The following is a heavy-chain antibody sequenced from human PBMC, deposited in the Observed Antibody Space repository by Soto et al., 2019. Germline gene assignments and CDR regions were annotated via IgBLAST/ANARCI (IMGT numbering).Heavy chain of an antibody. CDR3: ARDSGPDYYGMDV. J-gene: IGHJ6*02. Sequence: PGGSLRLSCAASGFTFSSYSMNWVRQAPGKGLEWVSSISNSSSYIYYADSVKGRFTISRDNAKNSLYLQMNSLRAEDTAVYYCARDSGPDYYGMDVWGQGTTVTVSS. D-gene: IGHD6-25*01. V-gene: IGHV3-21*01. CDR1: GFTFSSYS. CDR2: ISNSSSYI.